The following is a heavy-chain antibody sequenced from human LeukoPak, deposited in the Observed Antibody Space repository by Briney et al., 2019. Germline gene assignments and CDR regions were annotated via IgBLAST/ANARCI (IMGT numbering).Heavy chain of an antibody. J-gene: IGHJ4*02. CDR3: AREVIVGATYFDY. V-gene: IGHV1-46*01. CDR2: INPSGGST. D-gene: IGHD1-26*01. CDR1: GYTSTSNY. Sequence: ASVKVSCKASGYTSTSNYIHWVRQAPGQGLEWMGIINPSGGSTSYAQKFQGRVTMTRDTSTSTVYMELSSLRSEDTAVYYCAREVIVGATYFDYWGQGTLVTVSS.